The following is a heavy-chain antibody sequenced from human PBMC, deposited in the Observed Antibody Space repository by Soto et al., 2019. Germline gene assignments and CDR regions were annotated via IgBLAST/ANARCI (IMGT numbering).Heavy chain of an antibody. V-gene: IGHV1-69*02. Sequence: SVKVSCKASGGTFSSYTISWVRQAPGQGLEWMGRIIPILGIANYAQKFQGRVTITADKSTSTAYMELSSLRSEDTAVYYCARSTSSGYDRFDYWGQGTLVTVSS. CDR3: ARSTSSGYDRFDY. CDR1: GGTFSSYT. D-gene: IGHD5-12*01. CDR2: IIPILGIA. J-gene: IGHJ4*02.